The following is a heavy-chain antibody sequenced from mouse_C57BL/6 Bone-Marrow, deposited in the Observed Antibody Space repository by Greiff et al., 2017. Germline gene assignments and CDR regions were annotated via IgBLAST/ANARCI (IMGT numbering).Heavy chain of an antibody. Sequence: EVMLVESGGDLVKPGGSLKLSCAASGFTFSSYGMSWVRQTPDKRLEWVATISSGGSYTYYPDSVKGRFTISRDNAKNTLYLQMSSLKSEDTAMYYCAREKIYGPRTDYAMDYWGQGTSVTVSS. V-gene: IGHV5-6*01. D-gene: IGHD1-1*02. CDR1: GFTFSSYG. CDR2: ISSGGSYT. CDR3: AREKIYGPRTDYAMDY. J-gene: IGHJ4*01.